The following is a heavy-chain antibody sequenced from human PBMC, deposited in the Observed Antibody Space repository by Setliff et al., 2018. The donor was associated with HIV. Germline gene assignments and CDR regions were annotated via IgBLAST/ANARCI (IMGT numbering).Heavy chain of an antibody. D-gene: IGHD7-27*01. V-gene: IGHV4-39*01. Sequence: PSETLSLTCTVSGGSISSSSYYWGWIRQPPGKGLEWIGSIYYSGPTYYNPSLKSRLTISIDTSMNQLSLRLNALTAADTAVYYCARLGGNWGYWFDPWSQGTLVTVSS. CDR3: ARLGGNWGYWFDP. J-gene: IGHJ5*02. CDR1: GGSISSSSYY. CDR2: IYYSGPT.